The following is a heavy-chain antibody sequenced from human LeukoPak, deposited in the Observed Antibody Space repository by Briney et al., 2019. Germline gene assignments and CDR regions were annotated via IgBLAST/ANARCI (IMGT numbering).Heavy chain of an antibody. CDR1: GFTFSDYY. CDR2: ISSSGSTI. J-gene: IGHJ6*03. Sequence: GGSLRLSCAASGFTFSDYYMSWIRQAPGKGLEWVSYISSSGSTIYYADSVKGRFTISRDNAKNSLYLQMNSLRAEDTAVYYCARVGRDYYDSSGYYRPYYYYMDVWGKGTTVTVSS. D-gene: IGHD3-22*01. CDR3: ARVGRDYYDSSGYYRPYYYYMDV. V-gene: IGHV3-11*04.